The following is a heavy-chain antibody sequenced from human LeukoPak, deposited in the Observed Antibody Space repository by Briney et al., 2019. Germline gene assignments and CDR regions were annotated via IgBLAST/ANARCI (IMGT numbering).Heavy chain of an antibody. CDR2: ISFSGGT. V-gene: IGHV4-59*08. Sequence: PSETLSLTCTVSDGSISSYYWNRIRQPPGKGLEWIGYISFSGGTNYNPSLQSRVTISVDTSKNQFSLKLSSVTAADTAVYYCALGEHCFDYWGQGTLVTVSS. CDR1: DGSISSYY. J-gene: IGHJ4*02. CDR3: ALGEHCFDY.